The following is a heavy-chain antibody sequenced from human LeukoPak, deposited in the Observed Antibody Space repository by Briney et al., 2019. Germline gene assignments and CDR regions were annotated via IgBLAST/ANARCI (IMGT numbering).Heavy chain of an antibody. CDR2: IYYSGST. V-gene: IGHV4-59*08. D-gene: IGHD3-10*01. CDR1: GGSISSYY. J-gene: IGHJ4*02. CDR3: ASTPLYYGSGNLDY. Sequence: SETLSLTCTVSGGSISSYYWSWIRQPPGKGLEWIGYIYYSGSTNYNPSLKSRVTISVDTSKNQFSLKLSSVTAADTAVYYCASTPLYYGSGNLDYWGQGTLVTVSS.